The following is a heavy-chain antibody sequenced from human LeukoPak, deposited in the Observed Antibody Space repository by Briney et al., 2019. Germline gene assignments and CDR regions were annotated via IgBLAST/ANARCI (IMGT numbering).Heavy chain of an antibody. Sequence: GGSLRLSCAASGFSFSDYSMNWVRQAPGKGLEWVSYISSGTNTIYYADSVKGRFIISRDNAKNSLYLQMNSLRDEDTAVYYCVAGYCSGTSCSTLFGMDVWGQGTTVTVSS. V-gene: IGHV3-48*02. D-gene: IGHD2-2*03. J-gene: IGHJ6*02. CDR2: ISSGTNTI. CDR1: GFSFSDYS. CDR3: VAGYCSGTSCSTLFGMDV.